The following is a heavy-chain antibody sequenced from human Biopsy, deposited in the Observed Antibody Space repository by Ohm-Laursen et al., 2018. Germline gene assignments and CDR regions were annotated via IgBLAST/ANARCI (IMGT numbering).Heavy chain of an antibody. V-gene: IGHV4-59*12. Sequence: SETLSLTCTVSGDSISSYYWGWIRQPPGKGLEWIGYVHYTGITDYNRPLQSRVTISVDTSKNHFPLRLSSVTAADTAVYYCASAGYNPDWNFDLWGRGTRVTVSS. D-gene: IGHD5-24*01. CDR2: VHYTGIT. CDR1: GDSISSYY. J-gene: IGHJ2*01. CDR3: ASAGYNPDWNFDL.